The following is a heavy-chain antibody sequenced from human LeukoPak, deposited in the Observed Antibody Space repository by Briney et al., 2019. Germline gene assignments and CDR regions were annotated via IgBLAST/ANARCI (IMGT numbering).Heavy chain of an antibody. Sequence: PGGSLRLSCAASGFTSSDYYMSWIRQATGKGLEWVSYISSSGSIKYYADSVKGRFTISRDNAKNSLFLQMNSLRAEDTAVYYCARGGDYYDYWGQGDLVTVSS. V-gene: IGHV3-11*04. CDR3: ARGGDYYDY. CDR1: GFTSSDYY. CDR2: ISSSGSIK. J-gene: IGHJ4*02.